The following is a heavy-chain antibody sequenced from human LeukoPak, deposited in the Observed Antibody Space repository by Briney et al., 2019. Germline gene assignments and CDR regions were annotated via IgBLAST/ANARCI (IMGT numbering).Heavy chain of an antibody. CDR1: GFTFSSYA. D-gene: IGHD3-3*01. CDR3: ANDRLTIFGVVTLYYFDY. Sequence: PGGSLRLSCAASGFTFSSYAMSWVRQAPGKGQEWVSAISGSGGSTYYADSVKGRFTISRDNSKNTLYLQMNSLRAEDTAVYYCANDRLTIFGVVTLYYFDYWGQGTLVTVSS. CDR2: ISGSGGST. V-gene: IGHV3-23*01. J-gene: IGHJ4*02.